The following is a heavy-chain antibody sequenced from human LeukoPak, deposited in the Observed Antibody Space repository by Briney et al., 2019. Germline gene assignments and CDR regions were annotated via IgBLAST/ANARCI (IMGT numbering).Heavy chain of an antibody. V-gene: IGHV4-59*01. Sequence: SETLSLTCTVSGGSISSYYWSWIRQPPGKGLEWIGYIYYSGSTNYKPSLKSRVTISVDTSKNQFSLKLSSVTAADTAVYYCARGIVATVTTEYYYYMDVWGKGTTVTVSS. CDR3: ARGIVATVTTEYYYYMDV. D-gene: IGHD4-17*01. CDR2: IYYSGST. CDR1: GGSISSYY. J-gene: IGHJ6*03.